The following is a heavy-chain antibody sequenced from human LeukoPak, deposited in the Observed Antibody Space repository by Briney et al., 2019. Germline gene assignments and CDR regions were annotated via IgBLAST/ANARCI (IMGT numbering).Heavy chain of an antibody. J-gene: IGHJ4*02. D-gene: IGHD6-13*01. CDR1: GGSFSGYY. CDR2: INHSGST. V-gene: IGHV4-34*01. CDR3: ARLWTGYSGLAPLRFDY. Sequence: SETLSLTCAVYGGSFSGYYWSWIRQPPGKGLEWIGEINHSGSTNYNPSLKSRVTISVDTSKNQFSLKLSSVTAADTAVYYCARLWTGYSGLAPLRFDYWGQGTLVTVSS.